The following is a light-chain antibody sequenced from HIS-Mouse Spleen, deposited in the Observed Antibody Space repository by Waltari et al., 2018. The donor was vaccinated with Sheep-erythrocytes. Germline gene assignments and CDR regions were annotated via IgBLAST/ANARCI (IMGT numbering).Light chain of an antibody. Sequence: DIVMTQSPDSLAVSLGERATINCKSSQSVLYSSNNKNYLAWYQQKPGQPPKLLIYWASTRESGVPDRFSGSGSGTGFTLTISSLQAEDVAVYYCQQYYSTLTFGGGTKVEIK. CDR2: WAS. J-gene: IGKJ4*01. CDR1: QSVLYSSNNKNY. V-gene: IGKV4-1*01. CDR3: QQYYSTLT.